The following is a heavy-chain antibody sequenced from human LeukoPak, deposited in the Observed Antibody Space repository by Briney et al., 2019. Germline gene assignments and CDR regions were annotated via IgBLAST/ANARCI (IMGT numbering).Heavy chain of an antibody. CDR3: ARLGGPDYYFYYYMDV. Sequence: EGSLRLSCAASGFTLDDYGMSWVRQVPGKGLEWICGINWNGDGTGYADSVKGRFTISRDNAKNSLYLQMDSLRAEDTALYYCARLGGPDYYFYYYMDVWGKGPTVTVSS. D-gene: IGHD1-26*01. V-gene: IGHV3-20*04. CDR2: INWNGDGT. CDR1: GFTLDDYG. J-gene: IGHJ6*03.